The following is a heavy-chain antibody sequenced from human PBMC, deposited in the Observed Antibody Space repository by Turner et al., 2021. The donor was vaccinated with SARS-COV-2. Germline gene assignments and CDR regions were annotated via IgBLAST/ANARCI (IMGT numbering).Heavy chain of an antibody. J-gene: IGHJ4*02. D-gene: IGHD1-26*01. CDR1: GVTFRSYG. CDR3: AKGGYSGSTFDY. CDR2: MSYDGSNK. Sequence: QVQLVESGGGVVQRGRSMRLSSAASGVTFRSYGMHRVRQAPGKGLEGVVVMSYDGSNKYYADSVKDRFTISRGNSKNTLYLQMNSLSAEDTAVDYCAKGGYSGSTFDYWGQGTLVTVSS. V-gene: IGHV3-30*18.